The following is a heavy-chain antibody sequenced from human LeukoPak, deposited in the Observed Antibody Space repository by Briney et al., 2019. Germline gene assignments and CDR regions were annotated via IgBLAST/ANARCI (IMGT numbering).Heavy chain of an antibody. CDR3: ARMSFAFDQSFFDY. D-gene: IGHD3-3*01. Sequence: SETLSLTCSVSGVSISDNNFYWAWIRQPPGKGLEWIGIFYYSGGTYYNPSLQSRVTISGDTSKNLFSLHLRSATVADTAIYFCARMSFAFDQSFFDYWGHGALVPVSS. CDR1: GVSISDNNFY. V-gene: IGHV4-39*01. J-gene: IGHJ4*01. CDR2: FYYSGGT.